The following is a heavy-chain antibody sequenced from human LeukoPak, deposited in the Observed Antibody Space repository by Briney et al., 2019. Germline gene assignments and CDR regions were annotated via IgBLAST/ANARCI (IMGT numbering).Heavy chain of an antibody. Sequence: SETLSLTCTVSGYCISSGYYWGWIGQPPGKGLEWIGSSYHSGSTYYNPSLKSRVTISVDRSKNQFSLKLRSVTAADTAVYYCARILLWFGELPHFDYWGQGTLVTVSS. CDR3: ARILLWFGELPHFDY. J-gene: IGHJ4*02. CDR1: GYCISSGYY. CDR2: SYHSGST. V-gene: IGHV4-38-2*02. D-gene: IGHD3-10*01.